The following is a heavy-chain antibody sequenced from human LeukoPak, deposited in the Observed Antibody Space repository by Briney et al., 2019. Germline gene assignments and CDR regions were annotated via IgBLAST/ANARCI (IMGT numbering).Heavy chain of an antibody. D-gene: IGHD5-18*01. J-gene: IGHJ4*02. CDR3: ARVAAVDSYAED. CDR2: FDPEDGET. V-gene: IGHV1-24*01. CDR1: GYTLTELS. Sequence: ASVKVSCKVSGYTLTELSMHWVRQAPGKGLEWMGGFDPEDGETIYAQKFQGRVTMTEDTSTDTAYMELSSLRSEDTAVYYCARVAAVDSYAEDWGQGTLVTVSS.